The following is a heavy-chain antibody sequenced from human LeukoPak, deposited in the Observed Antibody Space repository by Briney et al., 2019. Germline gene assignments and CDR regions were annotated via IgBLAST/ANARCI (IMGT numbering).Heavy chain of an antibody. CDR1: GFTFSSYA. J-gene: IGHJ6*02. D-gene: IGHD3-3*01. V-gene: IGHV3-23*01. Sequence: GGSLRLSCAASGFTFSSYAMSWVRQAPGKGLEWVSAISGSGGSTYYADSVKGRFTISRDNSKNTLYLQMNSLRAEDTAVYYCAKDRALRFLEWLSYYGMDVWGQGTTVTVSS. CDR3: AKDRALRFLEWLSYYGMDV. CDR2: ISGSGGST.